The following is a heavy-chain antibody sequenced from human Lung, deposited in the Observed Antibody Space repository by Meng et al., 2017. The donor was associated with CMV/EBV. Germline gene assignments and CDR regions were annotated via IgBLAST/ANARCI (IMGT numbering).Heavy chain of an antibody. V-gene: IGHV3-48*03. CDR2: ISSSGSII. CDR3: ARDIAVAAADY. D-gene: IGHD6-13*01. Sequence: GESLKISCAASGFTFSSYEMNWVRQAPGKGLEWVSYISSSGSIIYYADSVKGRFTVSRDNAENSLYLQMNNLRAEDTAVYYCARDIAVAAADYWGQGTLVTVSS. CDR1: GFTFSSYE. J-gene: IGHJ4*02.